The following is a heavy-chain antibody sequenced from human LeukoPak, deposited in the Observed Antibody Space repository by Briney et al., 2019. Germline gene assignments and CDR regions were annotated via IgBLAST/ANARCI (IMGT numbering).Heavy chain of an antibody. CDR2: ISPNSDDI. J-gene: IGHJ5*02. CDR1: GYTFTYYY. V-gene: IGHV1-2*02. CDR3: ARVGMADCGGDCLGWFDP. D-gene: IGHD2-21*02. Sequence: ASVKVSCKASGYTFTYYYMHWVRQAPGQGLEWMGWISPNSDDINYAQKFQGRVTMTRDTSISTAYMELSRLRSDDTAVYYCARVGMADCGGDCLGWFDPWGQGTLVTVSS.